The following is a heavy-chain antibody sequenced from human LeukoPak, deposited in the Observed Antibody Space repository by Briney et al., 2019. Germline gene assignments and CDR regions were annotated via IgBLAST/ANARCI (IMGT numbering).Heavy chain of an antibody. CDR2: ISGSGGST. CDR1: GFTFSSYA. D-gene: IGHD2-21*02. CDR3: AKVSPIVVVTATFDY. V-gene: IGHV3-23*01. Sequence: GGSLRLSCAASGFTFSSYAMSWARQAPGKGLEWVSAISGSGGSTYYADSVKGRFTISRDNSKNTLYLQMNSLRAEDTAVYYCAKVSPIVVVTATFDYWGQGTLVTVSS. J-gene: IGHJ4*02.